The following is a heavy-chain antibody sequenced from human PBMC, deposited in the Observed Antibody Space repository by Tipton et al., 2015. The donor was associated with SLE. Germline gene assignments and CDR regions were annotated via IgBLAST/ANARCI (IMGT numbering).Heavy chain of an antibody. CDR3: ALYHYSSSGLNWIDP. Sequence: TLSLTCTVSGYSINNGFYWGWIRQPPGKGLEWIGIIYHSGTTYYNPSLKSRVTISVDTSKNQFSLRLSSVTAADTAMYYCALYHYSSSGLNWIDPWGQGILVTVSS. V-gene: IGHV4-38-2*02. CDR2: IYHSGTT. CDR1: GYSINNGFY. D-gene: IGHD3-22*01. J-gene: IGHJ5*02.